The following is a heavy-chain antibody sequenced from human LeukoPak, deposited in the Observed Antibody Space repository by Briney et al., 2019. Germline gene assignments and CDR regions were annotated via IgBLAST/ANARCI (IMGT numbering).Heavy chain of an antibody. Sequence: GGSLRLSCAASGFTFSGYAMHWVRQAPGKGLEWVAVMSYDGSNKYYVDSVKGRFTVSRDNSKDTLYLQMNSLRAEDTAVYYCAKDIYYDSSGYRGYFDYWGQGTLVTVSS. CDR3: AKDIYYDSSGYRGYFDY. CDR1: GFTFSGYA. D-gene: IGHD3-22*01. CDR2: MSYDGSNK. J-gene: IGHJ4*02. V-gene: IGHV3-30*18.